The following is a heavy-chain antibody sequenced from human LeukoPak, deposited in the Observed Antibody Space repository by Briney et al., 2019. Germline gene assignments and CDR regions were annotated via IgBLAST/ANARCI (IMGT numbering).Heavy chain of an antibody. CDR3: AMGLYDSSGYYREL. V-gene: IGHV4-59*12. Sequence: SETLSLTCSVSGGSISSYYWSWIRQSPGTGLDWIGYIYHSGSTSYNPSLKSRVTTSVDTSKNQFSLKLSSVTAADTAVYYCAMGLYDSSGYYRELWGQGTLVTVSS. J-gene: IGHJ4*02. D-gene: IGHD3-22*01. CDR2: IYHSGST. CDR1: GGSISSYY.